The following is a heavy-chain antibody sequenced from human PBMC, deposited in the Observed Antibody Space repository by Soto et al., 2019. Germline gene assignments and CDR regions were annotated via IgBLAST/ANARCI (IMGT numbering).Heavy chain of an antibody. J-gene: IGHJ4*02. Sequence: SETLSLTCTVSGGSVSSSSYYWGLVRQPPGEGLEWIGSVYYSGGTYYNPSLESRVTISVDKSKNQFSLKLMSLSAADTAVYYWGRLGGLPTISYYFDYWGQGALVTVSS. D-gene: IGHD2-21*02. CDR2: VYYSGGT. CDR1: GGSVSSSSYY. CDR3: GRLGGLPTISYYFDY. V-gene: IGHV4-39*01.